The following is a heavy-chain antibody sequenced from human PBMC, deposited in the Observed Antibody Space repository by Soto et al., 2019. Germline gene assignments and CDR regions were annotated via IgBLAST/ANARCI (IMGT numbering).Heavy chain of an antibody. CDR2: IYPSDSDT. J-gene: IGHJ4*02. D-gene: IGHD4-17*01. CDR1: GYTFTIYW. Sequence: LKISCQVSGYTFTIYWIGWVRQMPGKGLEWMGIIYPSDSDTRYSPSFQGQVTISADQSINTAYLQWDSLKASDTAIYYCARPANTVADHFDLWGQGTPVTSPQ. CDR3: ARPANTVADHFDL. V-gene: IGHV5-51*01.